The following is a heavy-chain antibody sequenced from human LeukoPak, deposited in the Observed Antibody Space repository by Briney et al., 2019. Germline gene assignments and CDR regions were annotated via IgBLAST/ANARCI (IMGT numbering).Heavy chain of an antibody. Sequence: SETLSLTCTVSGGSISSYYWSWIRQPPGKGLEWIGYIYYSGSTNYNPSLKSRVTISVDKSKNQFSLKLSSVTAADTAVYYCARDRVLLWFGEADYYYYGMDVWGQGTTVTVSS. J-gene: IGHJ6*02. CDR2: IYYSGST. CDR3: ARDRVLLWFGEADYYYYGMDV. V-gene: IGHV4-59*12. CDR1: GGSISSYY. D-gene: IGHD3-10*01.